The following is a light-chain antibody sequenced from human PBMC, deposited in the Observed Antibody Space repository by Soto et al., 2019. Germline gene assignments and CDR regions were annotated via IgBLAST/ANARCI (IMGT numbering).Light chain of an antibody. V-gene: IGKV3-20*01. J-gene: IGKJ5*01. Sequence: EIVLTQSPGTLSLSPGERATRSCRASQGVSRNYLAWYQHKPGQAPRLLIYGASSRATGIPDRFSGSGSGTDFTLTISRLEPDDFAVFYCQQYGSTPPITFGQGTRLEIQ. CDR1: QGVSRNY. CDR3: QQYGSTPPIT. CDR2: GAS.